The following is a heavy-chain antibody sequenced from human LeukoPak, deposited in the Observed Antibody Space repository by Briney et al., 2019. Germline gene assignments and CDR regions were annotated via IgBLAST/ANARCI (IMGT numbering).Heavy chain of an antibody. J-gene: IGHJ4*02. CDR1: GYIFTSYG. CDR2: ISANNGHT. Sequence: ASVRVSCKASGYIFTSYGLSWVRQAPGQGLEWKGWISANNGHTHYAQKFQGRLTITRDMSTRTVDMELRSLRSDDTAVYYCARDMRHYRYYESDEYYFNFEYWGQGTLVTVSS. V-gene: IGHV1-18*01. CDR3: ARDMRHYRYYESDEYYFNFEY. D-gene: IGHD3-22*01.